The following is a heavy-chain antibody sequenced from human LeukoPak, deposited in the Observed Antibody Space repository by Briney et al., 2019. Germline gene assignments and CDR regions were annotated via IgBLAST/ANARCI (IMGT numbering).Heavy chain of an antibody. Sequence: GGSLRLSCAASGFTFSSYGMHWVRQAPGKGLEWVAFIRYDGSNKYCADSVKGRFTISRDNSKNTLYLQMNSLRAEDTAVYYCATLVVITTHVDYWGQGTLVTVSS. D-gene: IGHD3-22*01. CDR1: GFTFSSYG. CDR3: ATLVVITTHVDY. V-gene: IGHV3-30*02. J-gene: IGHJ4*02. CDR2: IRYDGSNK.